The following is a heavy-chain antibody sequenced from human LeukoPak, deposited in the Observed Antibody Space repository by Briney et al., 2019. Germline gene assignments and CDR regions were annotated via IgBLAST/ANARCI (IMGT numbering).Heavy chain of an antibody. CDR3: ARCPGYMSSLTLYGMDV. V-gene: IGHV1-18*04. CDR1: GYTFTGYY. J-gene: IGHJ6*02. Sequence: ASVKVSCKASGYTFTGYYLNWVRQAPGQGLEWMGWISAYNGNTNYAQKLQGRVTMTTDTSTSTAYMALRSLRSDDTAVYYCARCPGYMSSLTLYGMDVWGQGTTVTVSS. D-gene: IGHD6-13*01. CDR2: ISAYNGNT.